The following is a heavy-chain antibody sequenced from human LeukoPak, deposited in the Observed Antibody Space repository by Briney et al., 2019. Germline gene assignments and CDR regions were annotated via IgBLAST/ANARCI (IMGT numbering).Heavy chain of an antibody. J-gene: IGHJ6*02. D-gene: IGHD3-22*01. CDR3: ARDGGLLMYDYYYGMDV. Sequence: ASVKVSCKASGYTFTGYYMHWVRQAPGPGLEWMGWINPNSGGTNYAQKFQGRVTMTRDTSISTAYMELSRLRSDDTAVYYCARDGGLLMYDYYYGMDVWGQGTTVTVSS. CDR1: GYTFTGYY. CDR2: INPNSGGT. V-gene: IGHV1-2*02.